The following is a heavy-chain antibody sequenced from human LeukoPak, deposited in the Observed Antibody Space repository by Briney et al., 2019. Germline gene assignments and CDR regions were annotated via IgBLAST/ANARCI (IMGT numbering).Heavy chain of an antibody. CDR3: ARHGGPTLDY. CDR2: IYYSGRT. CDR1: GGSISSYY. J-gene: IGHJ4*02. V-gene: IGHV4-59*08. Sequence: SETLSLTCTVSGGSISSYYWSWIRQPPGKGLEWIGYIYYSGRTNYNPSLKSRVTISVDTSKNQFSLKLSSVTAADTAVYYCARHGGPTLDYWGQGTLVTVSS. D-gene: IGHD3-3*01.